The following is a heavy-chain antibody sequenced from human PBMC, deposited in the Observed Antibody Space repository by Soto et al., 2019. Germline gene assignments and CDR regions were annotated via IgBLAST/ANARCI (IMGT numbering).Heavy chain of an antibody. J-gene: IGHJ4*02. Sequence: QAQLVQSGAEVKKPGASVKVSCTASGYTFTGYDINWVRQATGQGLEWMGWMNPNSGNIGYAQNFQGRVTMTRDNSITTAYMELTSLRDDASAVYYCAGEKVGTTGIDFWGQGTLVTVSS. CDR1: GYTFTGYD. D-gene: IGHD1-26*01. V-gene: IGHV1-8*01. CDR3: AGEKVGTTGIDF. CDR2: MNPNSGNI.